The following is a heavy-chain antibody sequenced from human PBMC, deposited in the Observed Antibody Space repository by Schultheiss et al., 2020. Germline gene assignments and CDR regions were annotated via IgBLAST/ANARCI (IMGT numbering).Heavy chain of an antibody. Sequence: SQTLSLTCAVYGGSFSGYYWSWIRQHPGKGLEWIGYIYYSGSTYYNPSLKSRVTISVDTSKNQFSLKLSSVTAADTAVYYCARDIVVEGTNWFDPWGQGTLVTVSS. CDR1: GGSFSGYY. CDR2: IYYSGST. CDR3: ARDIVVEGTNWFDP. J-gene: IGHJ5*02. D-gene: IGHD2-2*01. V-gene: IGHV4-31*11.